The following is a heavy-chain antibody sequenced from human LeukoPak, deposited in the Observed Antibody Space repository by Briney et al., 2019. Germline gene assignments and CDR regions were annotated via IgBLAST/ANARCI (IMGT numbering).Heavy chain of an antibody. J-gene: IGHJ4*02. V-gene: IGHV1-2*02. Sequence: ASVKVSCKASGYTFSAYYIHWVRQAPGQGLEWMGWISPSNGRTKYMQKFQGRVTMTGDTSINTAYIELSTLTSDDTAVYYCARDSGNYFGSGSKFGQWGQGTLVTVSA. D-gene: IGHD3-10*01. CDR1: GYTFSAYY. CDR2: ISPSNGRT. CDR3: ARDSGNYFGSGSKFGQ.